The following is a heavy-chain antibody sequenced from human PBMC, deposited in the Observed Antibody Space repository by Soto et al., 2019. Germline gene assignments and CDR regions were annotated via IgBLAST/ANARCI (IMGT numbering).Heavy chain of an antibody. D-gene: IGHD3-22*01. V-gene: IGHV3-33*01. Sequence: QVQLVESGGGVVQPGRSLRLSCAASGFTFSSYGMHWARQAPGTGLEWVAVIWYDGSNKYYADSVKGRFTISRDNSKNTLYLQMNSLRAEDTAVDYCARDGDYYDSSGYYFDYWGQGTLVTVSS. CDR3: ARDGDYYDSSGYYFDY. J-gene: IGHJ4*02. CDR1: GFTFSSYG. CDR2: IWYDGSNK.